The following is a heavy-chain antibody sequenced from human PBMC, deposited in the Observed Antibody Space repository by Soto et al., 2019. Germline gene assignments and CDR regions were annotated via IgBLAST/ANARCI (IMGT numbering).Heavy chain of an antibody. CDR1: GGSISSGDYY. J-gene: IGHJ4*02. CDR3: ARGHTRSDYFDY. Sequence: LSLTCTVSGGSISSGDYYWSWIRQPPGKGLEWIGYIYYSGSTYYNPSLKSRVTISVDTSKNQFSLKPSSVTAADTVVYYCARGHTRSDYFDYWGQGTLVTVSS. CDR2: IYYSGST. V-gene: IGHV4-30-4*01.